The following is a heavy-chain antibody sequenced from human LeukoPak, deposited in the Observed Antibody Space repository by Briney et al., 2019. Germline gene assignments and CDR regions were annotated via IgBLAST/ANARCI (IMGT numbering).Heavy chain of an antibody. CDR1: GLTFVNAW. Sequence: GGSLRLSCAASGLTFVNAWMSWVRQAPGKGVEWVGRIKAETDGGTIDYDAPVKGRFTISRDDSKDTLYLQMNSLKTEDTAVYYCTTWYGVTRDSWGQGTLVTVSS. J-gene: IGHJ4*02. CDR3: TTWYGVTRDS. CDR2: IKAETDGGTI. V-gene: IGHV3-15*01. D-gene: IGHD2-8*01.